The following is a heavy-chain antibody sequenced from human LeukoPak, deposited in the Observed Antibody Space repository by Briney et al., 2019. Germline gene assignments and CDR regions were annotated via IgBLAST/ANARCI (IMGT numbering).Heavy chain of an antibody. D-gene: IGHD6-6*01. CDR2: ISYDGSNK. Sequence: GGSLRLSCAASGFTFSSYAMHWVRQAPGKGLEWVAVISYDGSNKYYADSVKGRFTISRDNSKNTVYLQMNSLRAEDTAVYYCARDEYSSSSLDYWGQGTLVTVSS. CDR1: GFTFSSYA. CDR3: ARDEYSSSSLDY. V-gene: IGHV3-30-3*01. J-gene: IGHJ4*02.